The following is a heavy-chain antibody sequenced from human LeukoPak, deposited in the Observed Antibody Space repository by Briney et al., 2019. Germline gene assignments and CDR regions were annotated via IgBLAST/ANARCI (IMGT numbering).Heavy chain of an antibody. D-gene: IGHD1-1*01. CDR3: ARPGTGFDC. CDR1: GFTFSNYW. J-gene: IGHJ4*02. CDR2: INTDGQTT. V-gene: IGHV3-74*01. Sequence: GGSLRLSCAASGFTFSNYWMHWVRQAPGKGLVWVSRINTDGQTTSYADSVKGRFSISRDNAKNTLYLQMNSLRAEDTAVYYCARPGTGFDCWGQGTQVTVSS.